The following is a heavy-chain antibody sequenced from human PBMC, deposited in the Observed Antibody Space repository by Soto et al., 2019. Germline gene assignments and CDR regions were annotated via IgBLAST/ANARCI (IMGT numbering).Heavy chain of an antibody. J-gene: IGHJ4*02. Sequence: SETLSLTCAVSGDSVTSNVWWSWVRQPPGKGLEWIGEAYHNELTDYNPSLKSRVTMSVDTSKNEFSLKLTSLTAADTAIYYCVRDAAVPGESDRFDYWGQGTLVTVSS. D-gene: IGHD6-19*01. CDR2: AYHNELT. V-gene: IGHV4-4*02. CDR3: VRDAAVPGESDRFDY. CDR1: GDSVTSNVW.